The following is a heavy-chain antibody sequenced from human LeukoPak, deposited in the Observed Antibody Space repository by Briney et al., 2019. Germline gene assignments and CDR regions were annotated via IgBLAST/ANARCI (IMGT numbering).Heavy chain of an antibody. V-gene: IGHV1-69*05. Sequence: ASVEVSCKASGGTFSSYAISWVRQAPGQGLEWMGRIIPIFGTANYAQKFQGRVTITTDESTSTAYMELSSLRSEDTAVYYCARDARIPYYFDYWGQGTLVTVSS. CDR1: GGTFSSYA. D-gene: IGHD2-15*01. CDR3: ARDARIPYYFDY. J-gene: IGHJ4*02. CDR2: IIPIFGTA.